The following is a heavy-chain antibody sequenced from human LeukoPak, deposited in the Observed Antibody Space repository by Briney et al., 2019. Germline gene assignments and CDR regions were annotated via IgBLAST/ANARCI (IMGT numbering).Heavy chain of an antibody. CDR3: ARDFRVVAATHWFDP. Sequence: ASVEVSCKASGYTFTSYGISWVRQAPGQGLERMGWISAYNDNTDYAQKLQGRVTMTTDTSTSTAYMELRSLTSDDTAVYYCARDFRVVAATHWFDPWGQGTLVTVSS. CDR2: ISAYNDNT. J-gene: IGHJ5*02. V-gene: IGHV1-18*01. D-gene: IGHD2-15*01. CDR1: GYTFTSYG.